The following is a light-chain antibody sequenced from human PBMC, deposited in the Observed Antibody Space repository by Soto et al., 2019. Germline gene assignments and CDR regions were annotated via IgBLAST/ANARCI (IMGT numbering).Light chain of an antibody. CDR3: SSFTISSTLYV. Sequence: SVLTQPASVSGSPGQAITISCTGSSGDVGGYNYVSWYQQHPGKAPKLMIYEVSNRPSGVSNRFSGSKSGSTASLTISGLQAEDEADYYCSSFTISSTLYVFGTGTKVTVL. CDR1: SGDVGGYNY. CDR2: EVS. J-gene: IGLJ1*01. V-gene: IGLV2-14*01.